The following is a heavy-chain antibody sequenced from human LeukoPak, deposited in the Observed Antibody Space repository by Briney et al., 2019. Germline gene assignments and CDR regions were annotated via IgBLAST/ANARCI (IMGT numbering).Heavy chain of an antibody. Sequence: GGSLRLSCEGSGFTFSNYWMGWVRQAPGKGLQWVANIKTDGSEKYYVDSVKGRFTISRDNSKNTLYLQMNSLRAEDTAVYYCAREGTFTTVTTAGYYYYYGMDVWGQGTTVTVSS. CDR3: AREGTFTTVTTAGYYYYYGMDV. D-gene: IGHD4-17*01. CDR2: IKTDGSEK. J-gene: IGHJ6*02. V-gene: IGHV3-7*01. CDR1: GFTFSNYW.